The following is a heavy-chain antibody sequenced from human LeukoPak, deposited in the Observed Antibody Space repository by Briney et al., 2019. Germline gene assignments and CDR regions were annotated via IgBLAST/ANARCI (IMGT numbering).Heavy chain of an antibody. Sequence: PGGSLRLSCAASGFTFSSYGMNWVRQAPGKGLEWVAVISYDGSNKYYADSVKGRFTISRDNPKNTLYLQMNSLRAEDTAVYYCAKVKGEVIGAFDIWGQGTMVTVSS. CDR3: AKVKGEVIGAFDI. J-gene: IGHJ3*02. D-gene: IGHD3-16*01. V-gene: IGHV3-30*18. CDR1: GFTFSSYG. CDR2: ISYDGSNK.